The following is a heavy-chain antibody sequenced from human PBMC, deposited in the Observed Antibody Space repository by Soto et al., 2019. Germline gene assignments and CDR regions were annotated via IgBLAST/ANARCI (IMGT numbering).Heavy chain of an antibody. D-gene: IGHD2-21*02. J-gene: IGHJ4*02. CDR1: GFTCSDYW. Sequence: GGALSLSCVDSGFTCSDYWMSWVRQAPGKGPEWVANIKFDESVKQYVDYVRGRFSISRDNAKNTLYLQMNSLRVEDTAVYYCASSLLSPLDLNYWGQGTLVTVSS. V-gene: IGHV3-7*01. CDR3: ASSLLSPLDLNY. CDR2: IKFDESVK.